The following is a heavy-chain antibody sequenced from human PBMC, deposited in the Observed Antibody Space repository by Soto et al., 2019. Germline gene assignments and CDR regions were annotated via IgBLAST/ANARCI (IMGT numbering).Heavy chain of an antibody. J-gene: IGHJ4*02. CDR2: IYDSGSP. CDR3: ARGVGSSPPRY. V-gene: IGHV4-59*01. Sequence: KTSETLSLTCTISGGSISVYYWSWIRQPPVQALEWIGYIYDSGSPYYNPSLRSRVIISADTSKNQISLKLTSATAADTAVYYCARGVGSSPPRYWGRGTLVTVSS. CDR1: GGSISVYY. D-gene: IGHD1-26*01.